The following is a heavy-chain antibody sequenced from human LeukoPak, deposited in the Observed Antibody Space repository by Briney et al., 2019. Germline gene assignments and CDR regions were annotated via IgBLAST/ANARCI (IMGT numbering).Heavy chain of an antibody. D-gene: IGHD3-10*01. J-gene: IGHJ5*02. CDR3: ARYNYGRNWFDP. CDR2: IYHSGST. V-gene: IGHV4-30-2*01. Sequence: PSETLSLTCTVSGGSISSGGYYWSWIRQPPGKGLEWIGYIYHSGSTYYNPSLKSRVTISVDRSKNQFSLKLSSVTAADTAVYYCARYNYGRNWFDPWGQGTLVTVSS. CDR1: GGSISSGGYY.